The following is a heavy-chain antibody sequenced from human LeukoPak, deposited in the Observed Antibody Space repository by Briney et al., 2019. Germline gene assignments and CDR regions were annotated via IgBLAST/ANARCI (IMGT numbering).Heavy chain of an antibody. CDR3: ARGIRGYCSSTSCHPFFDY. J-gene: IGHJ4*02. CDR1: GYSISSGYY. CDR2: IYHSGST. V-gene: IGHV4-38-2*02. D-gene: IGHD2-2*01. Sequence: PSETLSLTCTVSGYSISSGYYWGWIRQPPGKGLEWIGSIYHSGSTYYNPSLKSRVTISVDTSKNQFSLKLSSVTAADTAVYYCARGIRGYCSSTSCHPFFDYWGQGTLVTVSS.